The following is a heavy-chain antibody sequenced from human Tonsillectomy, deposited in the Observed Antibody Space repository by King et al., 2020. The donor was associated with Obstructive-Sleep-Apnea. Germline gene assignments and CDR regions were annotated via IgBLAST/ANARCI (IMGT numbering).Heavy chain of an antibody. CDR3: AKDEGECGGDCYLFDY. J-gene: IGHJ4*02. CDR1: GFTFSRYG. Sequence: QLVQSGGGVVQPGRSLRLSCAASGFTFSRYGMHWVRQAPGKGLEWVAFIRFDGSNQDYADSVKGRFTNSRDNSKNTLYLQMNSLRAEDTAVYYCAKDEGECGGDCYLFDYWGQGTLVAVSS. D-gene: IGHD2-21*02. CDR2: IRFDGSNQ. V-gene: IGHV3-30*02.